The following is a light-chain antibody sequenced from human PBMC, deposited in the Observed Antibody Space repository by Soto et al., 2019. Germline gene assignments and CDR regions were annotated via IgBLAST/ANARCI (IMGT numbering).Light chain of an antibody. CDR1: QDISKY. CDR2: DAS. V-gene: IGKV1-33*01. J-gene: IGKJ4*01. CDR3: QHYNNFPLT. Sequence: DIQMTQSPSSRSSSVGYIVTITCQSSQDISKYLNWYQQKPGKAPKLLIYDASNVEAGIPSRFSGSGSATDFSITISSLQPEDIETYYCQHYNNFPLTFGGGTKVDIK.